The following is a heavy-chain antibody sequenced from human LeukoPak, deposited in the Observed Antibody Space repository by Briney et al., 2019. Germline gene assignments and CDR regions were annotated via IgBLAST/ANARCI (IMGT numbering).Heavy chain of an antibody. J-gene: IGHJ6*03. D-gene: IGHD3-10*01. CDR2: INPSGGST. CDR1: GYTFTSYY. V-gene: IGHV1-46*01. CDR3: ARDLMVRGPMDV. Sequence: ASVKVSCKASGYTFTSYYMHWVRQAPGQGLEWMGIINPSGGSTSYAQNFQGRVTMTRDTSINTAYMELSRLRSDDTAVYYCARDLMVRGPMDVWGKGTTVTVSS.